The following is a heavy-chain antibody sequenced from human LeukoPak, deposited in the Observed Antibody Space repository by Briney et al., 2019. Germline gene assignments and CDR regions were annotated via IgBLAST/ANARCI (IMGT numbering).Heavy chain of an antibody. D-gene: IGHD2-2*01. Sequence: GGSLRLSCAASGFTFSDYYMSWIRQAPGKGLEWVSYISSNGSTIYYADSVKGRFTISRDNAKNSLYLQMNSLRAEDTAVYYCAREIGDIVVVPAATDYYYYYYMDVWGKGTTVTVSS. CDR2: ISSNGSTI. V-gene: IGHV3-11*04. CDR3: AREIGDIVVVPAATDYYYYYYMDV. J-gene: IGHJ6*03. CDR1: GFTFSDYY.